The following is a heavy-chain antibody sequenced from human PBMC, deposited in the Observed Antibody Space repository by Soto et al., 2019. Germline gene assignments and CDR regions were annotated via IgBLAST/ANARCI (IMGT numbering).Heavy chain of an antibody. V-gene: IGHV2-26*01. CDR3: ARIDGHSSSRRFDP. CDR1: GFSLINARIG. D-gene: IGHD6-6*01. CDR2: ICSNDEN. Sequence: SCPTLWNPTETLTLTCTVSGFSLINARIGVSWIRQAPGKALEWLAHICSNDENSSRPSLKSRLNTSTATSQSQVVLTMTNMDPADTATYYCARIDGHSSSRRFDPWGQGTHVT. J-gene: IGHJ5*02.